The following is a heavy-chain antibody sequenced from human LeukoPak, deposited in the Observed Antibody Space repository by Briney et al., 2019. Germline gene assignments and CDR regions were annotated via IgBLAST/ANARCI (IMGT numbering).Heavy chain of an antibody. CDR3: ARALDSSGPSFDY. V-gene: IGHV3-48*04. J-gene: IGHJ4*02. CDR2: ISSSGSTI. CDR1: GFTFSNYW. Sequence: GGSLRLSCAASGFTFSNYWMSWVRQAPGKGLEWVSYISSSGSTIYYADSVKGRFTISRDNAKNSLYLQMNSLRAEDTAVYYCARALDSSGPSFDYWGQGTLVTVSS. D-gene: IGHD3-22*01.